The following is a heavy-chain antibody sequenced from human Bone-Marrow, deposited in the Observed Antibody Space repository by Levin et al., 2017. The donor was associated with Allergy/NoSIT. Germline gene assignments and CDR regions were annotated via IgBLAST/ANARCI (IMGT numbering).Heavy chain of an antibody. J-gene: IGHJ4*02. V-gene: IGHV3-15*01. CDR2: IRSKGAGGTT. CDR3: AREPHFSD. CDR1: GFTFSITW. D-gene: IGHD1-14*01. Sequence: GGSLRLSCAASGFTFSITWMSWVRQAPGKGLEWVGRIRSKGAGGTTDYAAPVRGRFTISRDDSKSTLYLQMNSLETGDTGVYYCAREPHFSDWGQGTLVTVSS.